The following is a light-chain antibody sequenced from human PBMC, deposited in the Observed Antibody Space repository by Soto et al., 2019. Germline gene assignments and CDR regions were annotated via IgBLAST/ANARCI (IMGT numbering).Light chain of an antibody. V-gene: IGKV1-39*01. CDR2: AAS. CDR3: QQSYSIPYT. J-gene: IGKJ2*01. CDR1: QSISSY. Sequence: DIQMTQSPSSLSASVGDRVTITCRASQSISSYLNWYQQKRGKAPKLLIYAASSLRSGVPSRFSGSGSGTDFTLTISSLQPEDFATYYCQQSYSIPYTFGQGTKVDIK.